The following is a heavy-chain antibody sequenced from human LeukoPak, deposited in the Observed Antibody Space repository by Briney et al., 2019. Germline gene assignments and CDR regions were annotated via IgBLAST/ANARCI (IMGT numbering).Heavy chain of an antibody. D-gene: IGHD6-19*01. CDR2: IYYSGNT. J-gene: IGHJ5*02. V-gene: IGHV4-39*01. CDR3: SRHEHKALAGDT. Sequence: SETLSLTSSVSGGSISRSYYYWGWIRQPPGKGLEWIGTIYYSGNTFYNPSLKSRVTISVDTSINHFSLTLTSLTAADTAVYFCSRHEHKALAGDTWGQGTLVTVSS. CDR1: GGSISRSYYY.